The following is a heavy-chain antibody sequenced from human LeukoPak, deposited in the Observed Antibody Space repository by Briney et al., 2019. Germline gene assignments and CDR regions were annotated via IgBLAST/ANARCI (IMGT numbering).Heavy chain of an antibody. CDR1: GFTFSSYA. D-gene: IGHD3-10*01. CDR3: AKAKVLWFGEYVDY. J-gene: IGHJ4*02. Sequence: GGSLRLSCAASGFTFSSYAMSWVRQAPGRGLEWVSAISGSGGSTYYADSVKGRFTISRDNSKNTLYLQMNSLRAEDTAVYYCAKAKVLWFGEYVDYWGQGTLVTVSS. CDR2: ISGSGGST. V-gene: IGHV3-23*01.